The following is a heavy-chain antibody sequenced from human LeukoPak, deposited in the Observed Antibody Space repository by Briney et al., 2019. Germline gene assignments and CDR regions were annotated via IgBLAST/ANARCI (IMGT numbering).Heavy chain of an antibody. CDR3: ARDSYQDYYGRFDP. CDR2: IWDDGNNK. J-gene: IGHJ5*02. D-gene: IGHD3-10*01. V-gene: IGHV3-33*01. CDR1: GFSFSNHG. Sequence: GGSLRLSCAASGFSFSNHGMHWVRQAPGKRLEWLAVIWDDGNNKRYANSVNGRFTISRDNSENTLYLQMNGLTAEDTAMYYCARDSYQDYYGRFDPWGQGTLVIVSS.